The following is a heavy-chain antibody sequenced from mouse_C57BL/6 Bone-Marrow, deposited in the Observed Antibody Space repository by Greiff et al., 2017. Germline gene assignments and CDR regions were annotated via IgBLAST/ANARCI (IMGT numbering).Heavy chain of an antibody. D-gene: IGHD2-4*01. CDR2: IDPRSGNT. CDR1: GYTFTSYG. CDR3: ARLELDYDDFDY. Sequence: QVQLQQSGAELARPGASVTLSCKASGYTFTSYGISWVKQRTGQGLEWIGEIDPRSGNTYYNEKFKGKATLTADKSSSTAYMELRSLTSEDSAVYFCARLELDYDDFDYWGQGTTLTVSS. J-gene: IGHJ2*01. V-gene: IGHV1-81*01.